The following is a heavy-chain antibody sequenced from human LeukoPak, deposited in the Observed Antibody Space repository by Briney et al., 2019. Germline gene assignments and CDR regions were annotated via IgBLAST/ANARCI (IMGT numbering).Heavy chain of an antibody. CDR1: GYTFTGYG. V-gene: IGHV1-18*01. CDR3: ARKMATTGETDY. D-gene: IGHD5-24*01. J-gene: IGHJ4*02. Sequence: ASVKVSCKASGYTFTGYGISWVRQAPGQGLEWMGWISAYNGNTNYAQKLQGRVTMTTDTSTSTAYMELRSLRSDDTAVYYCARKMATTGETDYWGQGTLVTVSS. CDR2: ISAYNGNT.